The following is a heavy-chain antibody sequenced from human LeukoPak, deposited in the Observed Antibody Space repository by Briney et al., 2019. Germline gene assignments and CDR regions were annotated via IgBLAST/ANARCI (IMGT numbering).Heavy chain of an antibody. V-gene: IGHV3-23*01. CDR3: AKSPGSGSYHAFDI. D-gene: IGHD1-26*01. CDR1: GFTFSSYA. CDR2: MSGSGGRT. J-gene: IGHJ3*02. Sequence: GGSLRLSCAASGFTFSSYAMSWVRRAPGKGLEWVSAMSGSGGRTYYADSVKGRFTISRDNSKNTLYLQMNSLRVEDTAVFYCAKSPGSGSYHAFDIWGQGTMVIVS.